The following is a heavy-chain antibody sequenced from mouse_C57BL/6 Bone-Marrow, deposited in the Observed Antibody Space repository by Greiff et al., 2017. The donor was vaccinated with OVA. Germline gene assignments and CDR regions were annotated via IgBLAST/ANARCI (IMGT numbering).Heavy chain of an antibody. CDR3: ASYDFSFDY. J-gene: IGHJ2*01. V-gene: IGHV7-3*01. CDR2: IRNKANGYTT. Sequence: EVKLVESGGGLVQPGGSLSLSCAASGFTFTDYYMSWVRQPPGKALEWLGFIRNKANGYTTEYSASVKGRFTISRDNSQSILYLQMNALSAEDSATYYCASYDFSFDYWGQGTTLTVSS. CDR1: GFTFTDYY.